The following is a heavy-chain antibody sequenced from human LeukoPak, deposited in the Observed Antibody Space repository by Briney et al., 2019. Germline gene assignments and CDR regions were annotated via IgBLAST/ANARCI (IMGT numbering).Heavy chain of an antibody. Sequence: GGSLRLSCAASGFTFSDYYMSWIRQAPGKGLEWVAYISYTDTIYYADSVKGRFTISRDNAKNSLYLQMNSLRVEDTAMYYCARGSGGVGASLPFWGQGALVTVSS. D-gene: IGHD1-26*01. CDR1: GFTFSDYY. J-gene: IGHJ4*02. CDR3: ARGSGGVGASLPF. CDR2: ISYTDTI. V-gene: IGHV3-69-1*01.